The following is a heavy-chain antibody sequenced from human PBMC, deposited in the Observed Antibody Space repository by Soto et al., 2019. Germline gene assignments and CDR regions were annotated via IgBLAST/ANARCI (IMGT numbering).Heavy chain of an antibody. V-gene: IGHV4-59*01. CDR2: IFYSGST. Sequence: QVQLQESGPGLVKPSETLSLTCTASGGSISSYYWSWIRQPPGKGLERIGFIFYSGSTSYNPSLKRRVTISIDTSEYQFSLKLNSVTAADTAVYYCASMIGDPVLSFDSWGQGTLVAVSS. D-gene: IGHD3-10*02. CDR3: ASMIGDPVLSFDS. CDR1: GGSISSYY. J-gene: IGHJ5*01.